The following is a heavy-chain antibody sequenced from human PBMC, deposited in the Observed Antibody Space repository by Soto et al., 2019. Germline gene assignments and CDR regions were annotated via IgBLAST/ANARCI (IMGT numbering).Heavy chain of an antibody. CDR1: GGSISSYY. V-gene: IGHV4-59*01. CDR2: IYYRGNT. CDR3: ARDLQGYNYGSEY. Sequence: SETLSLTCTVSGGSISSYYWSWIRQPPGKGLEWIGYIYYRGNTNYNPSLKSRVTISIDTSKDQFSLKLSSVTAADTAVYYCARDLQGYNYGSEYWGQGTLVTVSS. D-gene: IGHD5-18*01. J-gene: IGHJ4*02.